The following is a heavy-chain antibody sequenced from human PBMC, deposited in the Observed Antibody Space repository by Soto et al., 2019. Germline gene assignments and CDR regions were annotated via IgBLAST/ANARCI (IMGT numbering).Heavy chain of an antibody. CDR2: IYYSGST. CDR3: ARGWGGYFQH. CDR1: GGSISSYY. D-gene: IGHD7-27*01. Sequence: PSETLSLTCTVSGGSISSYYWSWIRQPPGKGLEWIGYIYYSGSTNYNPSLKSRVTISVDTSKNQFSLKLSCVTAADTAVYYCARGWGGYFQHWGQGTLVTVSS. J-gene: IGHJ1*01. V-gene: IGHV4-59*01.